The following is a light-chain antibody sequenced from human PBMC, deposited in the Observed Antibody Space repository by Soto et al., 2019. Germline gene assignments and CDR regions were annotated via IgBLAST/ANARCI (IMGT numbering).Light chain of an antibody. Sequence: DIQMTQSPSTLSASVGDRVTITCRASQSISSRLAWYQQKPGRAPKLLIYDASNLESGVPSRFSGSASGTELTLTISSLQPDDFATYYCQQYNSYSLTFGGGTKVEIK. V-gene: IGKV1-5*01. J-gene: IGKJ4*01. CDR3: QQYNSYSLT. CDR1: QSISSR. CDR2: DAS.